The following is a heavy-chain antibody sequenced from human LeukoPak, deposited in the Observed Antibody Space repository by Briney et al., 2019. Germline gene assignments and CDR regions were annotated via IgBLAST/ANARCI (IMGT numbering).Heavy chain of an antibody. CDR2: ISGSGGST. J-gene: IGHJ4*02. D-gene: IGHD6-13*01. CDR1: GFTFSSYA. V-gene: IGHV3-23*01. Sequence: PGGSLRLSCAASGFTFSSYAMSWARQAPGKGLEWVSAISGSGGSTYYADSVKGRFTISRGNSKNTLYLQMNSLRAEDTAVYYCAKGSSSWYEHYFDYWGQGTLVTVSS. CDR3: AKGSSSWYEHYFDY.